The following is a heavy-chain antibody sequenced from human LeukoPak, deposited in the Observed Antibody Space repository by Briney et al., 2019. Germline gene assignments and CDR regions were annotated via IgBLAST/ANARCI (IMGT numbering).Heavy chain of an antibody. CDR1: GGSISINSYY. CDR2: IYYSGGT. J-gene: IGHJ6*03. D-gene: IGHD3-22*01. Sequence: SETLSLTCTVSGGSISINSYYWGWIRQPPGKGLEWIGSIYYSGGTYYSPSLRSRLTISVDTSKNQFSLKLSSVTAADTAVYYCARGRYYYDSGGYQSPYYYMDVWGKGTTVTVSS. V-gene: IGHV4-39*01. CDR3: ARGRYYYDSGGYQSPYYYMDV.